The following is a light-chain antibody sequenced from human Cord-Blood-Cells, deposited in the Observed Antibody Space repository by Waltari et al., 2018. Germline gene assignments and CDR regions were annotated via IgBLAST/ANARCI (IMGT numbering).Light chain of an antibody. CDR3: QQYNNWPYT. J-gene: IGKJ2*01. Sequence: EIVMTQSPATLSVSPGERATLSCRASQSVSSNLAWYQQKPGQAPRLLIYGASTRATGIPARFSGSGSGTEFTLTINSPQSEDFAVYYCQQYNNWPYTFGQGTKLEIK. CDR1: QSVSSN. CDR2: GAS. V-gene: IGKV3-15*01.